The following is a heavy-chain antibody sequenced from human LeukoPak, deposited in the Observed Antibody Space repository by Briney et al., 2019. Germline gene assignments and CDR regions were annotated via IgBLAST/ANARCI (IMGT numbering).Heavy chain of an antibody. D-gene: IGHD3-16*01. CDR3: ARFLGGYGMDV. Sequence: ASVKVSCKASGGTFSSYAISWVRQAPGQGLEWMGGIIPMFGTANYAQKFRGRVTITAVESMSTAYMELTSLRYEDTAVYYCARFLGGYGMDVWGQGTTVTVSS. CDR1: GGTFSSYA. J-gene: IGHJ6*02. CDR2: IIPMFGTA. V-gene: IGHV1-69*01.